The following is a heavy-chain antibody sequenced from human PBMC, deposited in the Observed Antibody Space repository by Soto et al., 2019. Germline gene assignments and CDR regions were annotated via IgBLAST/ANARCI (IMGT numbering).Heavy chain of an antibody. Sequence: VKVSCKASGGTFSSYTISWVRQAPGQGLEWMGRIIPILGIANYAQKFQGRVTITADKSTSTAYMELSSLRSEDTAVYYCARDYSSSSGIAAAGTWGQGTLVTVSS. CDR1: GGTFSSYT. CDR2: IIPILGIA. CDR3: ARDYSSSSGIAAAGT. V-gene: IGHV1-69*04. J-gene: IGHJ4*02. D-gene: IGHD6-13*01.